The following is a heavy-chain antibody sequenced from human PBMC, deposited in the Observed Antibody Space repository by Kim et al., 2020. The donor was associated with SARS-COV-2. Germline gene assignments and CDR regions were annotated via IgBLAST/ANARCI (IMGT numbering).Heavy chain of an antibody. V-gene: IGHV4-34*01. CDR2: INHSRNT. Sequence: SETLSLTCAVYGGSFSGDYWSWIRQPPGKGLEWIGEINHSRNTKYNPSLKSRITISVDTSKNQFSLKLSSVTAADTAMYYCASKNSVRGLISWGQGTLVTVSS. CDR1: GGSFSGDY. D-gene: IGHD3-10*01. CDR3: ASKNSVRGLIS. J-gene: IGHJ5*02.